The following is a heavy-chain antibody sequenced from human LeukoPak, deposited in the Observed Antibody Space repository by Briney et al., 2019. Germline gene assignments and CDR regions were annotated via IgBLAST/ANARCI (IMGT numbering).Heavy chain of an antibody. CDR3: ARHEYSNNWFDP. V-gene: IGHV4-59*08. D-gene: IGHD2-15*01. J-gene: IGHJ5*02. Sequence: SETLSLTCTVSGGSISSYYWSWIRQPPGKGLEWIGYIYYSGSTNYNPSLKSRVTISVDTSKNQFSLKLSSVTAADTAVYYCARHEYSNNWFDPWGQGTTVTVSS. CDR2: IYYSGST. CDR1: GGSISSYY.